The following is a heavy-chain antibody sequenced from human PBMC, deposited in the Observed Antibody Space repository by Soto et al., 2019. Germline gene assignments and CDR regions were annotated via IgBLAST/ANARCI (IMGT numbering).Heavy chain of an antibody. Sequence: EVQLVESGGGLVQPGGSLRLSCAASGLTFTNYWMTWVRQAPGKGLEWVANIKEDGTEKFYVDSVKGRFTISRDNAKNSVLLQMNNLRAEDTAVYHCATMYSRSYEVDYWGQGTLVTVSS. CDR3: ATMYSRSYEVDY. J-gene: IGHJ4*02. CDR1: GLTFTNYW. D-gene: IGHD4-4*01. CDR2: IKEDGTEK. V-gene: IGHV3-7*01.